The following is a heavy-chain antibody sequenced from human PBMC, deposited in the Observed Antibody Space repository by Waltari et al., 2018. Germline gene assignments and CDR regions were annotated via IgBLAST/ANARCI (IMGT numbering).Heavy chain of an antibody. Sequence: QVQLVESGGGVVQPGGSLRLSCAASGFTFSTYGMHWVRQAPGKGLERVAFIRYDGSNKYYGDSVKGRFTISRDNSKNTLYLQMNSLRAEDTAVYYCAKALYSSGWYEGVDYWGQGTLVTVSS. D-gene: IGHD6-19*01. V-gene: IGHV3-30*02. J-gene: IGHJ4*02. CDR1: GFTFSTYG. CDR2: IRYDGSNK. CDR3: AKALYSSGWYEGVDY.